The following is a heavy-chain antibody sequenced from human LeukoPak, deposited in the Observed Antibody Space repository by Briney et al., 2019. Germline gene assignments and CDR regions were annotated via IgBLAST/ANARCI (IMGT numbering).Heavy chain of an antibody. Sequence: GGSLRLSCAASGFTFSSYAMHWVRQAPGKGLEYVSAISTNGGSTYYANSVKGRFTISGDNSKNTLYLQMGSLRAEDMAVYYCARTYCSSTSCLVDYWGQGTLVTVSS. CDR1: GFTFSSYA. J-gene: IGHJ4*02. CDR3: ARTYCSSTSCLVDY. D-gene: IGHD2-2*01. V-gene: IGHV3-64*01. CDR2: ISTNGGST.